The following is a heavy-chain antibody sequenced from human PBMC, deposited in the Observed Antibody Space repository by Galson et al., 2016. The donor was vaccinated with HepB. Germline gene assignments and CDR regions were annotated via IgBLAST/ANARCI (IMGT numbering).Heavy chain of an antibody. CDR3: AGENNYDGDVLLFG. D-gene: IGHD3-10*02. CDR2: INYSGRT. J-gene: IGHJ4*02. CDR1: GCSISSSSYF. Sequence: TLSLTCTVSGCSISSSSYFWGWIRQPPGKGLEWIGSINYSGRTHYRPSLKSRVTISVDTSKNQFSLKLSSVTAADTAVYYCAGENNYDGDVLLFGWGQGTRVMVSS. V-gene: IGHV4-39*01.